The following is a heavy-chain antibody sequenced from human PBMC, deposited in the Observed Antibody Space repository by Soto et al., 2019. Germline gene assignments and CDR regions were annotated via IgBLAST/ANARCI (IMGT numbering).Heavy chain of an antibody. V-gene: IGHV1-69*06. Sequence: SVKVSCKASGGTFSSYAISWVRQAPGQGLEWMGGIIPIFGTANYAQKFQGRVTITADKSTSTAYMELSSLRSEDTAVYYCARSIEVGDHDYSNRRYYYCMDVWDHGTTVTVSS. J-gene: IGHJ6*02. CDR3: ARSIEVGDHDYSNRRYYYCMDV. D-gene: IGHD4-4*01. CDR1: GGTFSSYA. CDR2: IIPIFGTA.